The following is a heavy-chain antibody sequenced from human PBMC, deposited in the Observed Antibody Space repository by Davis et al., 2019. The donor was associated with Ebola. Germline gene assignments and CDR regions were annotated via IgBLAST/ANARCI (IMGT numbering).Heavy chain of an antibody. D-gene: IGHD6-13*01. CDR1: GGSISSSSYY. Sequence: SETLSLTCTVSGGSISSSSYYWGWIRQPPGKGLEWIGSIYYSGSTNYNPSLKSRVTISVDTSKNQFSLKLSSVTAADTAVYYCARLGYSSSWPFDYWGQGTLVTVSS. V-gene: IGHV4-39*07. J-gene: IGHJ4*02. CDR3: ARLGYSSSWPFDY. CDR2: IYYSGST.